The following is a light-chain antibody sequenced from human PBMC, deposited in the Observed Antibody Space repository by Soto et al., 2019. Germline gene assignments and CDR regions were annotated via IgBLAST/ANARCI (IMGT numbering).Light chain of an antibody. Sequence: EIVLTQSPGTLSLSPGERATLSCRASQSISSNYLAWYQQKPGQAPRLLTYSASSRATGIPDRFSGSGSGTDFTLTISRLEPDDFAVYYCQQYGSTRTFGQGTKLEIK. CDR3: QQYGSTRT. CDR2: SAS. V-gene: IGKV3-20*01. CDR1: QSISSNY. J-gene: IGKJ1*01.